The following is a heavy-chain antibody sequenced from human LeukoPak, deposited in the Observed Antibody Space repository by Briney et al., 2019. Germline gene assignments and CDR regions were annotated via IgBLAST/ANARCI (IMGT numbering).Heavy chain of an antibody. CDR3: AKMAGTVVVVAAHSSFDP. J-gene: IGHJ5*02. CDR1: GVTVSSNY. Sequence: PGGSLRLSCAASGVTVSSNYMSWVRQAPGKGLEWVSAISGSGGSTYYADSVKGRFTISRDNSKDTLYLQMNSLRAEDTAVYYCAKMAGTVVVVAAHSSFDPWGQGTLVTVSS. V-gene: IGHV3-23*01. CDR2: ISGSGGST. D-gene: IGHD2-15*01.